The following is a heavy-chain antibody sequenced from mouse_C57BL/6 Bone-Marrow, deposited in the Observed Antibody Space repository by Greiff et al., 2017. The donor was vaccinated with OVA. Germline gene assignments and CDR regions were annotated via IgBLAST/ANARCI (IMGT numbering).Heavy chain of an antibody. CDR3: TPYGSSHYCDY. D-gene: IGHD1-1*01. CDR2: IDPENGDT. CDR1: GFNIKDDY. Sequence: EVQLQQSGAELVRPGASVKLSCTASGFNIKDDYMHWVKQRPEQGLEWIGWIDPENGDTEYASKFQGKATITADTSSNTAYLQLSSLTSEDTAVYYCTPYGSSHYCDYWGQGTTLTVSS. J-gene: IGHJ2*01. V-gene: IGHV14-4*01.